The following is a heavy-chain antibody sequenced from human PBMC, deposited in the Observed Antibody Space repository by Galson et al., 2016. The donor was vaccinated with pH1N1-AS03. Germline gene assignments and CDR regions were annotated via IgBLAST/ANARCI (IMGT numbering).Heavy chain of an antibody. D-gene: IGHD3-3*01. CDR3: ARDANYDFWSGHDAFDI. Sequence: SVKVSCKASGGTFSSYAISWVRQAPGQGLEWMGGIIAMFGTANYAQKVQGRVTITADKSTSTAYMELNSLRSEDTAVYYCARDANYDFWSGHDAFDIWGQGTMVTVSS. V-gene: IGHV1-69*06. J-gene: IGHJ3*02. CDR1: GGTFSSYA. CDR2: IIAMFGTA.